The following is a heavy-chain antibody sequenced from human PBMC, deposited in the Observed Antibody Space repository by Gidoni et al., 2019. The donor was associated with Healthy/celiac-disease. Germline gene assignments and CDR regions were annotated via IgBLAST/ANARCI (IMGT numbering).Heavy chain of an antibody. CDR3: ASSSIRASELVY. J-gene: IGHJ4*02. Sequence: QVQLVQSGAEVKKPGSSVKVSCKASGGTFSSYAISWVRQAPGQGLEWMGRIIPILGIANYAQKFQGRVTMTADKSTSTAYMELSSLRSEDTAVYYCASSSIRASELVYWGQGTLVTVSS. D-gene: IGHD3-10*01. CDR2: IIPILGIA. V-gene: IGHV1-69*09. CDR1: GGTFSSYA.